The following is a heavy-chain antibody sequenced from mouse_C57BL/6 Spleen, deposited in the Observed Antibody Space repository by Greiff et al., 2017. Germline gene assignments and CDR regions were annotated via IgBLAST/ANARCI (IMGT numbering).Heavy chain of an antibody. CDR3: AREDYSNYGYFDV. V-gene: IGHV1-76*01. CDR2: IYPGSGNT. CDR1: GYTFTDYY. Sequence: VKLMESGAELVRPGASVKLSCKASGYTFTDYYINWVKQRPGQGLEWIARIYPGSGNTYYNEKFKGKATLTAEKSSSTAYMQLSSLTSEDSAVYFCAREDYSNYGYFDVWGTGTTVTVSS. D-gene: IGHD2-5*01. J-gene: IGHJ1*03.